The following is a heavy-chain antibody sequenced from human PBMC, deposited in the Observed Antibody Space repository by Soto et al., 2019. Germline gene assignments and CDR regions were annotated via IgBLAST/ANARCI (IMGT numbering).Heavy chain of an antibody. J-gene: IGHJ6*02. CDR3: GTITIFGAGGMDV. D-gene: IGHD3-3*01. CDR2: ISSSGSTI. V-gene: IGHV3-11*01. Sequence: PGGSLRLSCAASGFTFSDYYMSWIRQAPGKGLEWVSYISSSGSTIYYADSVKGRFTISRDNAKNSLYLQMNSLRAEDTAVYYCGTITIFGAGGMDVWGQGTTVTVSS. CDR1: GFTFSDYY.